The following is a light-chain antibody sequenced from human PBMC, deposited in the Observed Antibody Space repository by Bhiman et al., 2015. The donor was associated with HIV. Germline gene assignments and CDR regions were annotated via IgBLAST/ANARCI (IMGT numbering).Light chain of an antibody. V-gene: IGLV2-14*01. CDR1: SSDVGTYNY. CDR3: SSLTSSITYV. Sequence: QSALTQPASVSGSPGQSITISCTGTSSDVGTYNYVSWYQQHPGKAPRLMIYDVSNRPSGISNRFSGSKSDNTASLTISGLQAEDEADYYCSSLTSSITYVFGTGTKVTVL. CDR2: DVS. J-gene: IGLJ1*01.